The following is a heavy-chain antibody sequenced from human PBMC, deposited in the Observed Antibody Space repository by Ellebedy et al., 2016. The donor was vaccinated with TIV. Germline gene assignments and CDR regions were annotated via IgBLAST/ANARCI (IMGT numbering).Heavy chain of an antibody. CDR1: GFTFSSYA. CDR2: ISTRSTYI. J-gene: IGHJ6*02. CDR3: ASIYGSGPGYPRD. V-gene: IGHV3-21*01. D-gene: IGHD3-10*01. Sequence: GESLKISCAASGFTFSSYAMSWVRQAPGKGLDWVSSISTRSTYIYYADSVEGRFTISRDNAKNSLYLQMNSLRAEDTAVYYCASIYGSGPGYPRDWGQGTTVTVSS.